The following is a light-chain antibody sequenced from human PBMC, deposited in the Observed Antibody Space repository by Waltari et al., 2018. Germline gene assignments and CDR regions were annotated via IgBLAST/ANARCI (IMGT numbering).Light chain of an antibody. J-gene: IGLJ2*01. CDR3: CSYADSSILV. V-gene: IGLV2-23*01. CDR2: EGS. CDR1: SRDVGSYNL. Sequence: QSALAQPASVSGSPGQSITISCTGTSRDVGSYNLVSWYQQHPGKAPKLMIYEGSKRPSGVSNRFSGSKSGNTASLTISGLQAEDEADYYCCSYADSSILVLGGGTKLTVL.